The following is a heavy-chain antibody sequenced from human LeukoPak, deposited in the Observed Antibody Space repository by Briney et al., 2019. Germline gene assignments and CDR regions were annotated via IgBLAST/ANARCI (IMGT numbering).Heavy chain of an antibody. V-gene: IGHV4-39*01. D-gene: IGHD3-22*01. CDR3: ARLLGHYYDSGGYPDY. Sequence: SETLSLTCTVSGGSISSSSYYWGWIRQPPGKGLEWIGSTYYSGSTYYNPSLKSRVTISVDTSKNQFSLKLSSVTAADTAVYYCARLLGHYYDSGGYPDYWGQGTLVTVSS. CDR2: TYYSGST. J-gene: IGHJ4*02. CDR1: GGSISSSSYY.